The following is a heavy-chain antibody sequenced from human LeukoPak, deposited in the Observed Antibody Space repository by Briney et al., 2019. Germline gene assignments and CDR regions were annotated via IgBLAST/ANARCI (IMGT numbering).Heavy chain of an antibody. J-gene: IGHJ4*02. Sequence: ASVKVSCKASGYTFTSHYMHWVRQAPGQGLEWMGLINPSGSSTLYAQKFQGRVTMTRDMSTTTDYMELSSLRSEDTAVYYCARGHITYGDYGGGVDYWGQGTLVTVSS. V-gene: IGHV1-46*01. D-gene: IGHD4-17*01. CDR1: GYTFTSHY. CDR2: INPSGSST. CDR3: ARGHITYGDYGGGVDY.